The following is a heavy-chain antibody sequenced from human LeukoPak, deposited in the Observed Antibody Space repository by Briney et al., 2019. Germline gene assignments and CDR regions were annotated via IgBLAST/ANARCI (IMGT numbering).Heavy chain of an antibody. CDR3: AVTRTIFGVVIEYNWFDP. Sequence: GESLKISSKGSGYSFTSYWIGWVRQMPGKGLEWMGIIYPGDSDTRYSPSFQGQVTISADKSISTAYLQWSSLKASDTAMYYCAVTRTIFGVVIEYNWFDPWGQGTLVTVSS. V-gene: IGHV5-51*01. D-gene: IGHD3-3*01. CDR1: GYSFTSYW. J-gene: IGHJ5*02. CDR2: IYPGDSDT.